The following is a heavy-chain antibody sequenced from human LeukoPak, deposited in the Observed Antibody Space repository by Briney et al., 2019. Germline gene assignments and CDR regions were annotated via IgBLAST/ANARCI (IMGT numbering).Heavy chain of an antibody. Sequence: GASVKVSCTASGYTFTSYYMHWVRQAPGQGLEWMGIINPSGGSTSYAQKFQGRVTMTRDTSTSTVYMELSSLRSEDTAVYYCARGPDRYDSSGYYVSDFDYWGQGTLVTVPS. J-gene: IGHJ4*02. D-gene: IGHD3-22*01. CDR3: ARGPDRYDSSGYYVSDFDY. CDR2: INPSGGST. CDR1: GYTFTSYY. V-gene: IGHV1-46*01.